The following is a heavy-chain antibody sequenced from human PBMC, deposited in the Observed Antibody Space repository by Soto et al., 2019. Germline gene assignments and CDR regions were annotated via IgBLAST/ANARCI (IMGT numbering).Heavy chain of an antibody. J-gene: IGHJ4*02. CDR3: ARRMTTVTTFDY. CDR1: GGSISSGGYS. CDR2: IYHSGST. Sequence: PSETLSLTCAVSGGSISSGGYSWSWIRQPPGKGLESIGYIYHSGSTYYNPSLKSRVTISVDRSKNQFSLKLSSVTAADTAVYYCARRMTTVTTFDYWGQGTLVTVSS. V-gene: IGHV4-30-2*01. D-gene: IGHD4-17*01.